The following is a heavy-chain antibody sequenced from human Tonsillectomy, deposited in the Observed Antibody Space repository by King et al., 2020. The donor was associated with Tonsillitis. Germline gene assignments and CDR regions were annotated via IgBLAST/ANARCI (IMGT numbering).Heavy chain of an antibody. V-gene: IGHV3-30*18. CDR1: GFTFSSYG. D-gene: IGHD6-13*01. CDR3: AKGLSTSWYDYYYYGMDV. CDR2: ISYDGSKK. Sequence: VQLVESGGGVVQPGRSLRLSCAASGFTFSSYGMHWIRQATGKGLEWVAVISYDGSKKYYADSVKGRFTISRDNSKNTLYLQMNSLRAEDTAVYYCAKGLSTSWYDYYYYGMDVWGQGTTVTVSS. J-gene: IGHJ6*02.